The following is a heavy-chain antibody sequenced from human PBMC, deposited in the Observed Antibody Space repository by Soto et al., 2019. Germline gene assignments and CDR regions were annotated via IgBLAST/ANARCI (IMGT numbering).Heavy chain of an antibody. CDR1: GFTISSYG. V-gene: IGHV3-30-3*01. CDR3: ARPRAALNVVLPPDC. Sequence: QVQLEESGGGVVQPGRSLRLSCAASGFTISSYGMHWVRQAPGKGLEWVSVISYDGSNTYYADSVKGRFTISRDSSKKTLYLQMNSLRAEDTAVYYCARPRAALNVVLPPDCWGQGTRVTVSS. D-gene: IGHD2-8*02. CDR2: ISYDGSNT. J-gene: IGHJ4*02.